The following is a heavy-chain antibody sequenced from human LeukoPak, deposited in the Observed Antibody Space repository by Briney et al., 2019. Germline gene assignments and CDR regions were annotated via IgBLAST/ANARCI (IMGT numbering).Heavy chain of an antibody. CDR1: GGTFSSYA. Sequence: GASVKVSCKASGGTFSSYAISWVRQAPGQGLEWMGGIIPIFGTANYAQKFQGRVTITADKSTSTAYMELSSLRSEDTAVYYCARGYSSSSGTFDYWGQGTLVTVSS. V-gene: IGHV1-69*06. CDR2: IIPIFGTA. J-gene: IGHJ4*02. D-gene: IGHD6-6*01. CDR3: ARGYSSSSGTFDY.